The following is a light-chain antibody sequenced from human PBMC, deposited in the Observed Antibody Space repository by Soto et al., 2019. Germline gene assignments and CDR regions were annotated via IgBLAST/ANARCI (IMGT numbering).Light chain of an antibody. J-gene: IGKJ2*01. Sequence: EIVLTQSPGTLSLSPGERATLSCRTSQRVSSSSLAWYQQKPGQAPRLLIYDASYWAAGIPDRFSGGGSRTDFTLTISRLEPEDFAVYYCQQYGSSPYTFGQGTKPEIK. CDR1: QRVSSSS. CDR2: DAS. CDR3: QQYGSSPYT. V-gene: IGKV3-20*01.